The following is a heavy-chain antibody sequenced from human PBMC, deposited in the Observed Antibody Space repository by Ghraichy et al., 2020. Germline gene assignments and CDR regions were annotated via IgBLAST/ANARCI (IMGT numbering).Heavy chain of an antibody. CDR1: GFTFSSYS. D-gene: IGHD6-19*01. CDR2: ISSSSSYI. CDR3: AREDHSSGSGY. Sequence: GESPNISCAASGFTFSSYSMNWVRQAPGKGLEWVSSISSSSSYIYYADSVKGRFTISRDNAKNSLYLQMNSLRAEDTAVYYCAREDHSSGSGYWGQGTLVTVSS. V-gene: IGHV3-21*01. J-gene: IGHJ4*02.